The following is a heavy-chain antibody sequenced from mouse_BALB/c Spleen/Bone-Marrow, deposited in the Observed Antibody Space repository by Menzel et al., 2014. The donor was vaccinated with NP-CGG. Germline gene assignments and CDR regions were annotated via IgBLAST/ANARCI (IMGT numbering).Heavy chain of an antibody. CDR3: ARVYYGFLDY. J-gene: IGHJ2*01. CDR2: IHPGDGDT. V-gene: IGHV1-80*01. Sequence: QVQLQQSGAELVRPGSSVKISCKASGYAFSNYWMNWVKQRPGQGLEWIGQIHPGDGDTNNNGKFKGKATLTTDKSSSTAYMQLSSLSSEDSAVYFCARVYYGFLDYWGKGTTLTVSS. D-gene: IGHD2-2*01. CDR1: GYAFSNYW.